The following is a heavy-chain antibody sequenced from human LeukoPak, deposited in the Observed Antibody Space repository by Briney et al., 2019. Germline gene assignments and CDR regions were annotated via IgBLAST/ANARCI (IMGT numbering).Heavy chain of an antibody. CDR1: GGSISSYY. CDR3: ARSSQHSSSWYGGGFDP. V-gene: IGHV4-59*01. J-gene: IGHJ5*02. Sequence: PSETLSLTCTVSGGSISSYYWSWIRQPPGKGLEWIGYIYYSGSTNYNPSLKSRVTISVDTSKNQFSLKLSSVTAGDTAVYYCARSSQHSSSWYGGGFDPWGQGTLVTVSS. CDR2: IYYSGST. D-gene: IGHD6-13*01.